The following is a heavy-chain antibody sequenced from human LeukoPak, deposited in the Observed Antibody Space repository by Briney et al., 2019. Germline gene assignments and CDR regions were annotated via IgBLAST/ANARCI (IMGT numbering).Heavy chain of an antibody. CDR2: ITTSGTSA. V-gene: IGHV3-48*04. CDR3: VVHSATSCY. Sequence: GGSLRLSCAASGFTFSSYGMHWVRQAPGKGLEWISYITTSGTSAYYADSVKGRFTISRDNGKTALSLQMSSLRAEDTAVYYCVVHSATSCYWGQGTLVTVSS. D-gene: IGHD1-26*01. CDR1: GFTFSSYG. J-gene: IGHJ4*02.